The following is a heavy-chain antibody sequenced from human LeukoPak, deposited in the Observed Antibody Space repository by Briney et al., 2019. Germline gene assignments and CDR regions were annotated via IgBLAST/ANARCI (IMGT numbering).Heavy chain of an antibody. CDR3: ARDADGSGTLLDY. J-gene: IGHJ4*02. Sequence: ASVKVSFKPSGYTFGNYAITWVRQAPGQGLEWMGWISGDNGDTKYAQKVQGRVTVTTDTSTTTTYMELRSLRSDDTAVYYCARDADGSGTLLDYWGQGSLVTVSS. D-gene: IGHD3-10*01. CDR2: ISGDNGDT. CDR1: GYTFGNYA. V-gene: IGHV1-18*01.